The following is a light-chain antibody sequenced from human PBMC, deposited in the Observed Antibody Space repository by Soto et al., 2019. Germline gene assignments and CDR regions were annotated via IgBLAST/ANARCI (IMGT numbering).Light chain of an antibody. CDR2: KAS. J-gene: IGKJ1*01. CDR3: QHYNSYSEA. V-gene: IGKV1-5*03. Sequence: DIQMTQSPSTLSGSVGDRVTITCRASQTISSWLAWYQQKPGKAPKLLIYKASTLKSGAPSRFSGSGSGTEFTLTICSLQPYDFATYYCQHYNSYSEAFGQGTKVELK. CDR1: QTISSW.